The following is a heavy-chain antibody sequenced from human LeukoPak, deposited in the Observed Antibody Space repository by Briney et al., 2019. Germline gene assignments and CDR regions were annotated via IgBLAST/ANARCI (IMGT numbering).Heavy chain of an antibody. Sequence: PSETLSLTCTVYGGSISNYYWSWIRQPPGKGLEWIGYIYLSGITYYHPSLKSRVTISVDTSKNQFSLKLTSVTAADTAVYYCARARVDKVGYTSNWFFPLDYWGQGTLVTVSS. CDR2: IYLSGIT. J-gene: IGHJ4*02. CDR3: ARARVDKVGYTSNWFFPLDY. CDR1: GGSISNYY. D-gene: IGHD6-13*01. V-gene: IGHV4-59*01.